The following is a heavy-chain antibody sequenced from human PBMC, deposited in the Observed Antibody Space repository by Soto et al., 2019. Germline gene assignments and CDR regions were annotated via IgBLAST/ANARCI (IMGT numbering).Heavy chain of an antibody. CDR1: GFTFSSYS. J-gene: IGHJ6*02. D-gene: IGHD6-13*01. Sequence: GGSLRLSCAASGFTFSSYSTNWVRQAPGKGLEWVSSISSSSSYIYYADSVKGRFTISRDNAKNSLYLQMNSLRAEDTAVYYCARDLGTFAGLAAAGTPPVYYYGMDVWGQGTTVTVSS. CDR3: ARDLGTFAGLAAAGTPPVYYYGMDV. CDR2: ISSSSSYI. V-gene: IGHV3-21*01.